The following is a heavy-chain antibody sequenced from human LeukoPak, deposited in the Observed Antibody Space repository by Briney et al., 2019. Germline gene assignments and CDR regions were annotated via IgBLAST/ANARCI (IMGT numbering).Heavy chain of an antibody. Sequence: SQTLSLTCAISGDSVSSNSAAWDWIRQSPSRGLEWLGRTYYRSKWYNDYAVSVKSRITINPDTSKNQFSLQLNSVTPEDTAVYYCARAIDSSGYPTHFDYWGQGTLVTVSS. J-gene: IGHJ4*02. CDR2: TYYRSKWYN. V-gene: IGHV6-1*01. CDR1: GDSVSSNSAA. D-gene: IGHD3-22*01. CDR3: ARAIDSSGYPTHFDY.